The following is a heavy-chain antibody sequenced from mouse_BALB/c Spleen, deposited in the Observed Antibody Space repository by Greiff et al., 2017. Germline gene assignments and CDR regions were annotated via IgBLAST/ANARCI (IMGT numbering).Heavy chain of an antibody. CDR3: ARNEGYGRPYAMDY. D-gene: IGHD2-10*02. CDR1: GYSFTGYY. CDR2: INPYNGAT. V-gene: IGHV1-31*01. Sequence: VQLKQSGPELVKPGASVKISCKASGYSFTGYYMHWVKQSHVKSLEWIGRINPYNGATSYNQNFKDKASLTVDKSSSTAYMELHSLTSEDSAVYYCARNEGYGRPYAMDYWGQGTSVTVSS. J-gene: IGHJ4*01.